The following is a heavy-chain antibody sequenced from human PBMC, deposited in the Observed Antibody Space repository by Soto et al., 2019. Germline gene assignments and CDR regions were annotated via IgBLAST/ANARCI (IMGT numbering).Heavy chain of an antibody. J-gene: IGHJ3*02. D-gene: IGHD2-2*02. Sequence: PGGSLRLSCAASGFTFSSYEMNWVRQAPGKGLEWISYIISGSTIYYADSVKGRFTISRDNAKNSLYLQMNGLRAEDTAVYYCARGGYCSSTTCYRFNAFDIWGQGTRGTV. CDR1: GFTFSSYE. V-gene: IGHV3-48*03. CDR3: ARGGYCSSTTCYRFNAFDI. CDR2: IISGSTI.